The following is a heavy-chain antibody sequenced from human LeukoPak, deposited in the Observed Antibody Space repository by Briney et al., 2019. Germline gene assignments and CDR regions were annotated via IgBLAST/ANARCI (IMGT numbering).Heavy chain of an antibody. Sequence: ASVKVSCKASGGTFSSYAISWVRQAPGQGLEWMGGIIPIFGTANHAQKFQGRVTITADKSTSTAYMELSSLRSEDTAVYYCARALYNWNHAPYYYYGMDVWGKGTTVTVSS. V-gene: IGHV1-69*06. D-gene: IGHD1-14*01. CDR3: ARALYNWNHAPYYYYGMDV. CDR1: GGTFSSYA. J-gene: IGHJ6*04. CDR2: IIPIFGTA.